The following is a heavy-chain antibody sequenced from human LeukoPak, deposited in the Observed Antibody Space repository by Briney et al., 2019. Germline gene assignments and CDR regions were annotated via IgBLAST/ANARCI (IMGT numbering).Heavy chain of an antibody. V-gene: IGHV3-23*01. Sequence: GGSLRLSCAASGFTFSSYAMSWVRQAPGKGLEGVSAISGSGWSTYYADSVKGRFTISRDNSKNTLYLQMNSLRAEDTAVYYCAKDKYSGRPVGAFDIWGQGTMVTVSS. CDR2: ISGSGWST. CDR3: AKDKYSGRPVGAFDI. D-gene: IGHD1-26*01. J-gene: IGHJ3*02. CDR1: GFTFSSYA.